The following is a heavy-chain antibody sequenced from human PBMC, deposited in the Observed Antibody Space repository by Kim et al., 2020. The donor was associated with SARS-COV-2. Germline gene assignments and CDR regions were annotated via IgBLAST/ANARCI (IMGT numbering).Heavy chain of an antibody. Sequence: SETLSLTCTVSGGSISSGGYYWSWIRQHPGKGLEWIGYIYYSGSTYYNPSLKSRVTISVDTSKNQFSLKLSSVTAADTAVYYCARDLRMYYDILTGTFARDYYYYGMDVWGQGTTVTVSS. V-gene: IGHV4-31*03. CDR2: IYYSGST. J-gene: IGHJ6*02. CDR3: ARDLRMYYDILTGTFARDYYYYGMDV. D-gene: IGHD3-9*01. CDR1: GGSISSGGYY.